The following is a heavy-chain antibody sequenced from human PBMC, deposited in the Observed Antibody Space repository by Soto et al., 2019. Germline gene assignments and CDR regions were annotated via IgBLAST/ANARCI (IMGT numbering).Heavy chain of an antibody. J-gene: IGHJ5*02. V-gene: IGHV4-61*08. CDR2: XXXSXTX. Sequence: SETLCVTSSVSGGTIDGGDYYWSWIRQPPGKGLEXIGYXXXSXTXXXNXXXXSRVTLSLDKSKNQFSLKINSVTAADPAVYYCARDVIAPPNYFDPWGQGTLVTVSS. CDR3: ARDVIAPPNYFDP. CDR1: GGTIDGGDYY. D-gene: IGHD4-4*01.